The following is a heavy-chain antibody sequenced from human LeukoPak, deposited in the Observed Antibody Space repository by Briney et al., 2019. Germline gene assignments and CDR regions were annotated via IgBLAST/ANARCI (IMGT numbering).Heavy chain of an antibody. Sequence: SETLSLTCTVSGGSISSYYWSWIRQHPGKGLEWIGYIYYSGSTYYNPSLKSRVTISVDTSKNQFSLKLSSVTAADTAVYYCAREKVTMIVVEWGQGTLVTVSS. CDR3: AREKVTMIVVE. D-gene: IGHD3-22*01. CDR2: IYYSGST. J-gene: IGHJ4*02. CDR1: GGSISSYY. V-gene: IGHV4-59*06.